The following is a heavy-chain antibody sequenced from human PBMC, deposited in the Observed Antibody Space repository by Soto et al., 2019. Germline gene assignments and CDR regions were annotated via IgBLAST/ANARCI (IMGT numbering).Heavy chain of an antibody. CDR1: GFTVSSSY. Sequence: QPGGSLRLSCAASGFTVSSSYLTWVRQAPGKGLEWVAILYTGTDTVYADSVKGRFTISRDSSKNTLYLQMHSLRAEDTAMYFCARSRYTGTYSGSFLDYWGQGSLVTVSS. D-gene: IGHD1-26*01. CDR3: ARSRYTGTYSGSFLDY. J-gene: IGHJ4*02. V-gene: IGHV3-53*01. CDR2: LYTGTDT.